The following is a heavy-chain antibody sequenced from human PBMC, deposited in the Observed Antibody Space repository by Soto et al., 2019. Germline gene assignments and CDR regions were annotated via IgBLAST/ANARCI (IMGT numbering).Heavy chain of an antibody. V-gene: IGHV3-23*01. J-gene: IGHJ6*03. CDR1: GCTFSSYA. Sequence: EIQLLESGGALVQPGGSLRLSCAASGCTFSSYAMSWVRQAPGKGLEWVALISGSGGATYYADSVQGRFTIARDSSKNTLYLQMNSLRAEDTAIYYCAKCDIVVPPAYYMDVWGRGTTVTVS. CDR2: ISGSGGAT. CDR3: AKCDIVVPPAYYMDV. D-gene: IGHD2-15*01.